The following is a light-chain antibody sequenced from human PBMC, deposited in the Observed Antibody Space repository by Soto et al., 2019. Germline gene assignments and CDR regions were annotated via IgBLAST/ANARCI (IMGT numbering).Light chain of an antibody. CDR1: QSVSSN. CDR3: QQYNDWPPKQYT. V-gene: IGKV3-15*01. Sequence: EIVMTQSPATLYVSPGERATLSCRASQSVSSNLAWYQQKPGQAPRLLIYGASTRATGIPVRFSGSGSGTEFTLTISILQSEDFVVYYCQQYNDWPPKQYTFGPGTKLEIK. CDR2: GAS. J-gene: IGKJ2*01.